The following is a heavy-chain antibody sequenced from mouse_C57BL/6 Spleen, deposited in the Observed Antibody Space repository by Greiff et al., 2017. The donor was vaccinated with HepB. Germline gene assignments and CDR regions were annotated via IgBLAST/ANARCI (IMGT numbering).Heavy chain of an antibody. CDR3: ARDSYDGYYEIAMDY. D-gene: IGHD2-3*01. CDR2: ISYDGSN. CDR1: GYSITSGYY. J-gene: IGHJ4*01. Sequence: EVQVVESGPGLVKPSQSLSLTCSVTGYSITSGYYWNWIRQFPGNKLEWMGYISYDGSNNYNPSLKNRISITRDTSKNQFFLKLNSVTTEDTATYYCARDSYDGYYEIAMDYWGQGTSVTVSS. V-gene: IGHV3-6*01.